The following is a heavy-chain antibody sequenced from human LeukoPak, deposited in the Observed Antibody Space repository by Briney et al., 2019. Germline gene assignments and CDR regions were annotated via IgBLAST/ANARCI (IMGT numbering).Heavy chain of an antibody. CDR3: ARAPPSGWYSFDY. CDR2: IYYSGST. D-gene: IGHD6-19*01. Sequence: SETLSLTCTVSGDSISSYYWSWIRQPPGKGLEWIGYIYYSGSTNYNPSLKSRVTIAVDTSKNQFSLNMNSVTAADTAVYYCARAPPSGWYSFDYWGQGTLVTVSS. CDR1: GDSISSYY. V-gene: IGHV4-59*01. J-gene: IGHJ4*02.